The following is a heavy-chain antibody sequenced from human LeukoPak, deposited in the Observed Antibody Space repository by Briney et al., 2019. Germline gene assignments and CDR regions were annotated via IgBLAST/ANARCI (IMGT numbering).Heavy chain of an antibody. Sequence: GGSLRLSCAASGFTFSRYSMNWVRQAPGKGLEWVSSISSSSSNIYHADSVKGRFTISRDNAKNSLYLQMNSLRVEDTAVYYCARCTTGRTFGSLREIKRSREIDYWGQGTLVTVSS. CDR1: GFTFSRYS. CDR2: ISSSSSNI. CDR3: ARCTTGRTFGSLREIKRSREIDY. D-gene: IGHD1-1*01. V-gene: IGHV3-21*01. J-gene: IGHJ4*02.